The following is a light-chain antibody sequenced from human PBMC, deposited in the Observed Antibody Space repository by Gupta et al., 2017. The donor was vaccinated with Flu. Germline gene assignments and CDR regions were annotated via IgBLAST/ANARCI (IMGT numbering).Light chain of an antibody. CDR1: SGRTMDA. Sequence: QLVLTQSPSASASLGASVKLTCTLNSGRTMDAIAWHQHRPERGPRFLMKVNYDGSHMKGDGVPDRFSGSSSGTERYLTISSLQSEDEADYYCQTWVPGIRYVFGTGTKVTVL. V-gene: IGLV4-69*01. CDR2: VNYDGSH. J-gene: IGLJ1*01. CDR3: QTWVPGIRYV.